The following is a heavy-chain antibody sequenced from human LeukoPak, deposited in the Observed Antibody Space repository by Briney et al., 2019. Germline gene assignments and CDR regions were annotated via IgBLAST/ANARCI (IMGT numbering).Heavy chain of an antibody. J-gene: IGHJ4*02. CDR2: INQGGSEK. CDR1: GFTFSSYS. V-gene: IGHV3-7*01. D-gene: IGHD2-2*01. Sequence: GGSLRLSCAASGFTFSSYSMNWVRQAPEKGLEWVANINQGGSEKYYVDSVRGRFTISRDNAKNSLYLQMNSLRADDTAVYYCARDVTALDSWGQGTLVTVSS. CDR3: ARDVTALDS.